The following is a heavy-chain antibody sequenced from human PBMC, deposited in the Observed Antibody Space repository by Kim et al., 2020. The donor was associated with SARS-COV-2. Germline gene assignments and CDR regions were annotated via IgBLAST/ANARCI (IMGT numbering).Heavy chain of an antibody. V-gene: IGHV1-69*01. J-gene: IGHJ3*02. CDR3: ARDHGGTAEAAFDI. D-gene: IGHD6-19*01. Sequence: AQKFTGRVTMTADESTSPAYMELSSLRSEDTAVYYCARDHGGTAEAAFDIWGQGTMVTVSS.